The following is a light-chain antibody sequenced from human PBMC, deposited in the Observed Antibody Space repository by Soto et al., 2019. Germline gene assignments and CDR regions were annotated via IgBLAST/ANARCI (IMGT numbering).Light chain of an antibody. V-gene: IGKV3-15*01. CDR1: QSVSSN. CDR2: GAS. Sequence: EIVMTQSPATLSVSPGERATLSCRASQSVSSNLAWYQPKPSQAPRLLIYGASTRATGIPARFSGSGSGTEFTLTISSLQSEDFAVYYCQQYNNWPPWTFGQGTKVEIK. J-gene: IGKJ1*01. CDR3: QQYNNWPPWT.